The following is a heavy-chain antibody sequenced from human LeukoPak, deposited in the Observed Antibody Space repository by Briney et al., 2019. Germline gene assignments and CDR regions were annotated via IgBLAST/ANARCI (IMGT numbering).Heavy chain of an antibody. CDR1: GFTFNSYW. D-gene: IGHD7-27*01. CDR3: ARHSPLWGY. CDR2: IKQDGSEK. V-gene: IGHV3-7*04. Sequence: PGGSLRLSCAASGFTFNSYWMTWVRQAPGKGLEWVANIKQDGSEKYYVDSVKGRFTISRDNAKSSLYLQMNSLRAEDTALYYCARHSPLWGYWGQGTLVTVSS. J-gene: IGHJ4*02.